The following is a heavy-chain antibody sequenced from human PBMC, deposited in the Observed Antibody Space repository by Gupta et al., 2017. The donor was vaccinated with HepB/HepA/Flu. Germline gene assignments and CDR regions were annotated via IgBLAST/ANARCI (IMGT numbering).Heavy chain of an antibody. V-gene: IGHV4-34*01. CDR2: SDHSGST. CDR1: LGSFSGYS. Sequence: QVQLQPWGAGLLQPSETLSLTCAVYLGSFSGYSGSWIRQPPGKGLEWIGESDHSGSTNYNPSLKSRVTISVDTSKNQFSLKLSSVTAAETAVYYCARVRCLEWKSAYYYYGMDVWGQGTTVTVSS. D-gene: IGHD3-3*01. CDR3: ARVRCLEWKSAYYYYGMDV. J-gene: IGHJ6*02.